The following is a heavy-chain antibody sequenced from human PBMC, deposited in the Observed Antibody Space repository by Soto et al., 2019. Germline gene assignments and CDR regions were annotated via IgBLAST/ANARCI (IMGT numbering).Heavy chain of an antibody. J-gene: IGHJ1*01. V-gene: IGHV3-21*01. CDR1: GFTFSSYS. CDR2: ISSSSSYI. Sequence: EVQLVESGGGLVKPGGSLRLSCAASGFTFSSYSMNWVRQAPAKGLEWVSSISSSSSYIYYADSVKGRFTISRDNAKNSLYLQMNSLRAEDTAVYYCAREATVTTLRYFQHWGQGTLVTVSS. D-gene: IGHD4-17*01. CDR3: AREATVTTLRYFQH.